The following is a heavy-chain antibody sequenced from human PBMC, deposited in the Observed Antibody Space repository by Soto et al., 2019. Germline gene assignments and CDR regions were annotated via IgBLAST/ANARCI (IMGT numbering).Heavy chain of an antibody. D-gene: IGHD6-19*01. CDR2: LYWDDDN. Sequence: SGPTLVNPTQALTLTCTFSWFSLRTTGVGVGWIRQPPGKALEWLALLYWDDDNRYNPSLKSRLPLTKDTSKSQVVLTLTNVDPADTATYYCAHNPPQDSGAFDIWGQGTMVTVS. V-gene: IGHV2-5*02. J-gene: IGHJ3*02. CDR1: WFSLRTTGVG. CDR3: AHNPPQDSGAFDI.